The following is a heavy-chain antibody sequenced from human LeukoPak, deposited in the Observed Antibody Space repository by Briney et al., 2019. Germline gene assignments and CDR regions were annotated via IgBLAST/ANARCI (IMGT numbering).Heavy chain of an antibody. CDR1: GGSISSGGYS. V-gene: IGHV4-30-2*01. J-gene: IGHJ5*02. CDR3: AGKGATVTSSVSWFDP. Sequence: PSETLSLTCAVSGGSISSGGYSWSWIRQPPGKGLEWIGYIYHSGSTYYNPSLKSRVTISVDRSKNQFSLKLSSVTAADTAGYYCAGKGATVTSSVSWFDPWGQGTLVTVSS. CDR2: IYHSGST. D-gene: IGHD4-17*01.